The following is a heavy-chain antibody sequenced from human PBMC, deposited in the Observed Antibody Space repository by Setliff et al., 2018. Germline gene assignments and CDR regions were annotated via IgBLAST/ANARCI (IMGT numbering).Heavy chain of an antibody. J-gene: IGHJ3*02. CDR1: GYSFTSYW. CDR3: ARQAIFGSDAFDI. D-gene: IGHD3-3*01. Sequence: PGESLKISCKGSGYSFTSYWIGRVRQMPGKGLEWMGIIYPGDSDTRYSPSFQGQVTISADKSISTAYLQWSSLKASDTAMYYCARQAIFGSDAFDIWGQGTRVTVSS. CDR2: IYPGDSDT. V-gene: IGHV5-51*01.